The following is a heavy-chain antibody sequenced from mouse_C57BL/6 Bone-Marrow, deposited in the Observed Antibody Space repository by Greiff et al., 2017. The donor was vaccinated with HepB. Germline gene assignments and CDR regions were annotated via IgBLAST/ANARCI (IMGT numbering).Heavy chain of an antibody. CDR3: ARGTNYYGYYYAMDY. J-gene: IGHJ4*01. CDR2: ISYSGST. CDR1: GYSITSGYD. V-gene: IGHV3-1*01. Sequence: EVQLQQSGPGMVKPSQSLSLTCTVTGYSITSGYDWHWIRHFPGNKLEWMGYISYSGSTNYNPSLKSRISITHDTSKNHFFLKLNSVTTEDTATYYCARGTNYYGYYYAMDYWGQGTSVTVSS. D-gene: IGHD1-1*01.